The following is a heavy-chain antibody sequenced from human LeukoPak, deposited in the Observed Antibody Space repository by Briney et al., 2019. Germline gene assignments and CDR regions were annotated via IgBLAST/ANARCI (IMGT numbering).Heavy chain of an antibody. D-gene: IGHD3-10*01. J-gene: IGHJ5*02. CDR2: IYYSGST. CDR1: GGSISSSSYY. Sequence: PSETLSLTCTVSGGSISSSSYYWGWIRQPPGKGLEWIGSIYYSGSTYYNPSLKSRVTISVDTSKNQFSLKLSSVTAADTAVFYCARGGYYGSGNDFRFDPWGQGTLVTVSS. CDR3: ARGGYYGSGNDFRFDP. V-gene: IGHV4-39*07.